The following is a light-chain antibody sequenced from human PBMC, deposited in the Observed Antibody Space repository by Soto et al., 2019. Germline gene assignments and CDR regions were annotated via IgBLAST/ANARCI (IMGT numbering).Light chain of an antibody. CDR1: HDIKKF. CDR2: DAY. CDR3: QRYDSLPPN. J-gene: IGKJ5*01. V-gene: IGKV1-33*01. Sequence: DIQMTQSPSSLSASVGDRVTITCQASHDIKKFLNWFQEKQGKAPKLLIYDAYNLQTGFPSRFSGSGSGTHFTFTSTSLQSEDVATYYCQRYDSLPPNFGQGTRLDIK.